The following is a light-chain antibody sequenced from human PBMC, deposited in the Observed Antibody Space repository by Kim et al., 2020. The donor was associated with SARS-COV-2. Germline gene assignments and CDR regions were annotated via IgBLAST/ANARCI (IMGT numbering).Light chain of an antibody. Sequence: PGETATPASRASRSVSSTYLAWYQQKAGQAPRLLIYGASSRATGIPGRFSGSGSGTDFTLTISRLEPEEFAVYYCQHYGSSLYTFGQGTKLEI. CDR2: GAS. J-gene: IGKJ2*01. CDR1: RSVSSTY. V-gene: IGKV3-20*01. CDR3: QHYGSSLYT.